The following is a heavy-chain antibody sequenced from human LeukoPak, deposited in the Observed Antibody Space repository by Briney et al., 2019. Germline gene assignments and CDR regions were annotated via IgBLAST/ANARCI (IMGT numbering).Heavy chain of an antibody. J-gene: IGHJ3*02. V-gene: IGHV4-39*07. D-gene: IGHD6-6*01. CDR3: ARDHRVKGNIAARFNNDAFDI. CDR2: IYYSGST. Sequence: SETLSLTCTVSGGSISSSSYYWGWIRQPPGKGLEWIGSIYYSGSTYYNPSLKSRVTISVDTSKNQFSLKLSSVTAADTAVYYCARDHRVKGNIAARFNNDAFDIWGQGTMVTVSS. CDR1: GGSISSSSYY.